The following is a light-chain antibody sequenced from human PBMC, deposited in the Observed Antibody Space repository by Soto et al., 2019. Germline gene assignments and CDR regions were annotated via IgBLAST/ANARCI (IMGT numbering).Light chain of an antibody. CDR2: KDN. Sequence: SYELTQPSSVSVSPGQTARITCSGDVLAKKYVRWFQQKPGQAPLLVIYKDNERPSGIPERFSGSSSGTTVTLTISGAQVEDGADYYCYSAADNILVFGGGTKLTVL. J-gene: IGLJ2*01. CDR3: YSAADNILV. V-gene: IGLV3-27*01. CDR1: VLAKKY.